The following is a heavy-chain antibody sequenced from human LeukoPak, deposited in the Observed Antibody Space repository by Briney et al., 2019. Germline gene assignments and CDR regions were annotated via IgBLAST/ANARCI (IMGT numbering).Heavy chain of an antibody. CDR3: ATAGGSYYSGWEFDS. D-gene: IGHD2-15*01. CDR2: ILYTGNT. Sequence: KPSETLSLTCTVSGGSISSYYWSWIRQSPEKGLEWIGYILYTGNTNYNPSLKSRVTISIDTSKKQFSLNLSSVTAADTAVYYCATAGGSYYSGWEFDSWGQGTLVTVSS. V-gene: IGHV4-59*01. CDR1: GGSISSYY. J-gene: IGHJ4*02.